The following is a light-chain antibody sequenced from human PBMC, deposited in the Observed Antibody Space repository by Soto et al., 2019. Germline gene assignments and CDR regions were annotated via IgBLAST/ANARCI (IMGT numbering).Light chain of an antibody. CDR2: AAS. CDR3: QQYHTDWT. J-gene: IGKJ1*01. V-gene: IGKV1-5*01. Sequence: DIQMTQSPSTLSASVGDTVTITCRASESIDNWLAWYQQKPGKAPKLLIFAASTLVRGVPSRFSGRGSGTEFTLTIISLQAADYATFYCQQYHTDWTF. CDR1: ESIDNW.